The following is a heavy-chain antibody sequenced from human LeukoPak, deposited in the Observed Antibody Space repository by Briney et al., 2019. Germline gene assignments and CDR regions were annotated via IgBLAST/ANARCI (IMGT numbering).Heavy chain of an antibody. J-gene: IGHJ5*02. Sequence: GGSLRLSCAASGFPFSNHAMSWVRQPPGKGLEWVSAISNGNTYYADSVRGRFTISRDDSKNMVYLQMNSLRVEDTARYYCVREAGFCASVCLKSNWFDPWGQGTLVTVSS. D-gene: IGHD2-21*02. V-gene: IGHV3-23*01. CDR2: ISNGNT. CDR3: VREAGFCASVCLKSNWFDP. CDR1: GFPFSNHA.